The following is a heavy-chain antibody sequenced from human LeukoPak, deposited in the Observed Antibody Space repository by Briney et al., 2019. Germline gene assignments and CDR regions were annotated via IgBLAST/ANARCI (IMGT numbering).Heavy chain of an antibody. CDR2: ISWNSGSI. CDR1: GGSISSGGYS. Sequence: LSLTCAVSGGSISSGGYSWSWVRQAPGKGLEWVSGISWNSGSIGYADSVKGRFTISRDNANNSLYLLMNTLRVEDTAVYYCARDRGWDLINWGQGTLVTVSS. CDR3: ARDRGWDLIN. V-gene: IGHV3-9*01. J-gene: IGHJ4*02. D-gene: IGHD1-26*01.